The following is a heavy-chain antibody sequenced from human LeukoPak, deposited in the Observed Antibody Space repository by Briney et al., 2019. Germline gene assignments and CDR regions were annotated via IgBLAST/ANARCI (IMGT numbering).Heavy chain of an antibody. V-gene: IGHV3-30*03. CDR1: GFTFSSYA. D-gene: IGHD3-10*01. J-gene: IGHJ6*02. CDR2: ISDDGSTK. Sequence: PGGSLRLSCEASGFTFSSYAMHWGRQAPGKGLEWLAVISDDGSTKFHADPVKGRFIISRDNSKNTLYLQMNSLRAEDTAVYYCARIYYYYYYGMDVWGQGTTVTVSS. CDR3: ARIYYYYYYGMDV.